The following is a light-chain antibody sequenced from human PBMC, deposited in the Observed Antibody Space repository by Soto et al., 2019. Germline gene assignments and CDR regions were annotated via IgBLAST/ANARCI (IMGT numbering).Light chain of an antibody. CDR2: RTS. CDR1: QSISSK. CDR3: QQYNNWPPDT. Sequence: EIVMTQSPATLSVSPGERATLSCRASQSISSKLAWYQQKHGQAPRLLMFRTSSRATGFPARFSGSGSGTEYNLTISSMLSEDFGVYYCQQYNNWPPDTFGQGTKV. J-gene: IGKJ1*01. V-gene: IGKV3-15*01.